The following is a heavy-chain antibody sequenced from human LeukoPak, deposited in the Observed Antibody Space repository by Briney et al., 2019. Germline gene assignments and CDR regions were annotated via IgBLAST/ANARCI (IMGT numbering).Heavy chain of an antibody. CDR2: INPSGGST. CDR1: GYTFTSYY. V-gene: IGHV1-46*03. CDR3: ALSLVAGIFDY. J-gene: IGHJ4*02. Sequence: VASVKVSCKASGYTFTSYYMHWVRQAPGQGLEWMGIINPSGGSTSYAQKFQGRVTMTRDTSTSTVYMELSSLRSEDTAVYYCALSLVAGIFDYWGQGTLVTVSS. D-gene: IGHD6-19*01.